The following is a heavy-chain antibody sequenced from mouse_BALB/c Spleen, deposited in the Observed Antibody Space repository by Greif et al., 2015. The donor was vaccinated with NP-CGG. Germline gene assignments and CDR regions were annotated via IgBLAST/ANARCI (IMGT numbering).Heavy chain of an antibody. V-gene: IGHV1S135*01. Sequence: VQLKESGPELVKPGASVKVSCKASGYAFTSYNMYWVKQSHGKSLEWIGYIGPYNGGTSYNQKFKGKATLTVDKSSSTAYMHLNSLTSEDSAVYYCARDYGSILFDYWGQGTTLTVSS. CDR1: GYAFTSYN. CDR2: IGPYNGGT. D-gene: IGHD1-1*01. CDR3: ARDYGSILFDY. J-gene: IGHJ2*01.